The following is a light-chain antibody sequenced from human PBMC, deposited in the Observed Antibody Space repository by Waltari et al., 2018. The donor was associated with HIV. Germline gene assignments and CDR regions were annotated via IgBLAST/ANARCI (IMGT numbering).Light chain of an antibody. CDR3: ATLDDSLNGPI. J-gene: IGLJ2*01. V-gene: IGLV1-44*01. Sequence: QSVLTQSPSASGTPGQRVTISFSGGSSNIGSNGVDWYQQCPGTAPKRLIYRKYQRRSGFPDLLAVSKYCTSASLAISGLQSEDEATYYCATLDDSLNGPIFGRGTRLTVL. CDR2: RKY. CDR1: SSNIGSNG.